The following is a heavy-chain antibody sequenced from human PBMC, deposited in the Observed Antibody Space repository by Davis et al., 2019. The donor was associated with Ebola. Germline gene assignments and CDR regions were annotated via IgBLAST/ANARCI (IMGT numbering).Heavy chain of an antibody. V-gene: IGHV3-30*02. J-gene: IGHJ2*01. CDR1: GFTFSSYG. CDR2: LRDDGSNK. D-gene: IGHD4-17*01. Sequence: GESLKISCAASGFTFSSYGMHWVRQAPGHGLEWVGFLRDDGSNKYYADSVKGRFTISRDNAKNTLYLQMNSLRAEDTALYFCAKDKTTVTQYWYLDLWGRGTLVTVSS. CDR3: AKDKTTVTQYWYLDL.